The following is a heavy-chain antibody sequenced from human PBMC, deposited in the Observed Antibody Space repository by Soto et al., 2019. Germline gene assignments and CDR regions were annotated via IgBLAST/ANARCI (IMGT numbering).Heavy chain of an antibody. CDR3: ARLSVGGTTSHYYYGMGV. D-gene: IGHD6-19*01. Sequence: QVQLVQSGAEVTKPGSSVKVSCKASGGTFSSHAISWVRQSPGQGLEWMGGIIPIFGTANYAQKFQGRVTITADESTSTAYMELSRLRSEDTAVYYCARLSVGGTTSHYYYGMGVWGQGTTVTVSS. J-gene: IGHJ6*02. CDR1: GGTFSSHA. CDR2: IIPIFGTA. V-gene: IGHV1-69*12.